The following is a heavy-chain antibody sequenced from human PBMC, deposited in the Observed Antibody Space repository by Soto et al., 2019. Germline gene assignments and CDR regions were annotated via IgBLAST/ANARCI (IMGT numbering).Heavy chain of an antibody. J-gene: IGHJ4*02. CDR1: GFTFSSYA. CDR3: AKDGKNYDFWSGYSNYFDY. CDR2: ISGSGGST. V-gene: IGHV3-23*01. Sequence: GSLRLSCAASGFTFSSYAMSWVRQAPGKGLEWVSAISGSGGSTYYADSVKGRFTISRDNSKNTLYLQMNSLRAEDTAVYYCAKDGKNYDFWSGYSNYFDYWGQGTLVTVSS. D-gene: IGHD3-3*01.